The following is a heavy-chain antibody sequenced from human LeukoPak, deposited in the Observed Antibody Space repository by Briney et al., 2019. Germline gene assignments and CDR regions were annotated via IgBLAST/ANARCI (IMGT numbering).Heavy chain of an antibody. CDR1: GYTFTSYY. D-gene: IGHD3-10*01. V-gene: IGHV1-46*01. CDR2: INPSGGST. J-gene: IGHJ6*02. CDR3: ARESTYYYGSGRDLYGMDV. Sequence: ASVKVSCKASGYTFTSYYMHWVRQAPGQGLEWMGIINPSGGSTSYAQKFQGRVTMTRDTSTSTVYMELSSLRSEDTAVYYCARESTYYYGSGRDLYGMDVWGQGTTVTVSS.